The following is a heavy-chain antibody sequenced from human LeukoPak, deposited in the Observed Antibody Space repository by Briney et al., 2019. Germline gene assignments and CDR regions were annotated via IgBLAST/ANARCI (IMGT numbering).Heavy chain of an antibody. D-gene: IGHD2-15*01. J-gene: IGHJ4*02. CDR2: IYYRGNT. V-gene: IGHV4-39*07. Sequence: PSETLSLTCTVSGDSISSGSYYWGWIRQPPGKGLEWIGNIYYRGNTYFNPSLKRRVIISVDTSKNQFSLKLTSVTAADTAVYYCARAHRLVLHYFDSWGQGTLVTVSS. CDR1: GDSISSGSYY. CDR3: ARAHRLVLHYFDS.